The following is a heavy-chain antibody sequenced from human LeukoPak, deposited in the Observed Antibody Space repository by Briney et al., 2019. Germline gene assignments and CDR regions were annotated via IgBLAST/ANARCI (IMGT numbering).Heavy chain of an antibody. J-gene: IGHJ3*02. CDR2: ISSSGSTI. V-gene: IGHV3-48*03. Sequence: SLRLSCAASGFTFSSYEMNWVRQAPGKGLEWVSYISSSGSTIYYADSVKGRFTISRDNAKNSLYLQMNSLRAEDTAVYYCARALPLDAFDIWGQGTMVTVSS. D-gene: IGHD1-14*01. CDR1: GFTFSSYE. CDR3: ARALPLDAFDI.